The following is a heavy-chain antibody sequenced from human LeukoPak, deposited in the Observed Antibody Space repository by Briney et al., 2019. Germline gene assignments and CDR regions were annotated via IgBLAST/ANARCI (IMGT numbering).Heavy chain of an antibody. CDR1: GFTLTTYS. V-gene: IGHV3-48*04. Sequence: PGGSLRLSCAASGFTLTTYSMNWVRQAPGKGLEWVSYISSRSSTVYYADSVKGRFTISRDNAKNTLYLQMNSLRAEDTAVYYCARLYGDFDYWGQGTLVTVSS. CDR3: ARLYGDFDY. J-gene: IGHJ4*02. CDR2: ISSRSSTV. D-gene: IGHD3-16*02.